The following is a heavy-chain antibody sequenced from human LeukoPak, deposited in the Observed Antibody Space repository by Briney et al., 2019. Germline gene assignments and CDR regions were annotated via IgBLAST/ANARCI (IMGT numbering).Heavy chain of an antibody. CDR3: ARDPLRGGAGSYLLDC. CDR1: GYSFTSYD. D-gene: IGHD3-10*01. Sequence: ASVKLSCTASGYSFTSYDINWVRQASGQGLEWMGWMNPNSGNTGFAQKFQGRVTMTRNTSISTAYMELSSLTSEDTAMYYCARDPLRGGAGSYLLDCWGQGTQVTVSS. V-gene: IGHV1-8*01. CDR2: MNPNSGNT. J-gene: IGHJ4*02.